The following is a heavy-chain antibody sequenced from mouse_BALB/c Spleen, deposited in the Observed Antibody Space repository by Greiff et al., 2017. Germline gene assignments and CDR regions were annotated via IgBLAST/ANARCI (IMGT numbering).Heavy chain of an antibody. D-gene: IGHD1-1*01. CDR1: GDSITSGY. J-gene: IGHJ4*01. Sequence: VQLKESGPSLVKPSQTLSLTCSVTGDSITSGYWNWIRKFPGNKLEYMGYISYSGSTYYNPSLKSRISITRDTSKNQYYLQLNSVTTEDTATYYCARYTSITTVVAYYAMDYWGQGTSVTVSS. V-gene: IGHV3-8*02. CDR2: ISYSGST. CDR3: ARYTSITTVVAYYAMDY.